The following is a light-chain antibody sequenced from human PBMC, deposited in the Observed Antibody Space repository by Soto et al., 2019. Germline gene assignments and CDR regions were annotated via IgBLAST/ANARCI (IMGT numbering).Light chain of an antibody. Sequence: EVLVTHSPATLSVSPVERAALSFRASQSVSTNLAWYQQRPGQAPRLIIYGASTRATGIPARFSGSGSGTQFILTISSLQSEDFAVYYCQQYDNWWTFGQGTKVDNK. V-gene: IGKV3-15*01. CDR1: QSVSTN. J-gene: IGKJ1*01. CDR2: GAS. CDR3: QQYDNWWT.